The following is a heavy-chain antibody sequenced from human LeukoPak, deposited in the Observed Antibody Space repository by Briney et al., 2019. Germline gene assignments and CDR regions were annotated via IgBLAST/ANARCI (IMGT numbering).Heavy chain of an antibody. J-gene: IGHJ4*02. CDR3: AKMDSSIYYFDY. CDR1: GGSFSGYY. V-gene: IGHV4-34*01. Sequence: SETLSLTCAVYGGSFSGYYWSWIRQPPGKGLEWIGEINHSGSTNYNPSLKSRVTISVDTSKNQFSLKLSSVTAADTAVYCCAKMDSSIYYFDYWGQGTLVTVSS. D-gene: IGHD6-19*01. CDR2: INHSGST.